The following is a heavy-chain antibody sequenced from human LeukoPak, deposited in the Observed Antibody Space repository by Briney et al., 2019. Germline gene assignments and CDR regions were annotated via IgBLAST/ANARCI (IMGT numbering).Heavy chain of an antibody. V-gene: IGHV3-7*03. Sequence: GGSLRLSCAASGFTFSSYWMSWVRQAPGKGLEWVANIKQDGSEKYYVDSVKGRFTISRDNAKNSLYLQMNSLRAEDTAVYYCARVTGYSSGWYGSRFDYWGQGSLVTVSS. D-gene: IGHD6-19*01. CDR1: GFTFSSYW. CDR2: IKQDGSEK. J-gene: IGHJ4*02. CDR3: ARVTGYSSGWYGSRFDY.